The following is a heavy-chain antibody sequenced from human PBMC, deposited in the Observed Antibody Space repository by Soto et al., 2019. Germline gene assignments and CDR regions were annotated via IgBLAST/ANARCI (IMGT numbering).Heavy chain of an antibody. CDR2: IYWNDDK. Sequence: QITLKESGPTLVRPTQPLTLTCTFSGFSLSTSGLGVGWIRQPPGKALEWLALIYWNDDKRYSPSLKARLTIPNDSSNNQVVLTMTNMDPVDTATYYCAHRPSGWYLFDYWGQGTLVTVCS. CDR1: GFSLSTSGLG. D-gene: IGHD6-19*01. V-gene: IGHV2-5*01. J-gene: IGHJ4*02. CDR3: AHRPSGWYLFDY.